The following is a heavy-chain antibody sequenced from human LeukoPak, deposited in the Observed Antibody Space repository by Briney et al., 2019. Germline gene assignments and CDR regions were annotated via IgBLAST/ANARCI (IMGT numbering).Heavy chain of an antibody. CDR2: IKSDGSST. D-gene: IGHD6-6*01. J-gene: IGHJ6*03. CDR3: ARDLVSVAAPDHYYYYMDV. CDR1: GFTFSSHW. V-gene: IGHV3-74*01. Sequence: PGGSLRLSCAASGFTFSSHWMHWVRQAPGKGLVWVSHIKSDGSSTTYADSVKGRFTISRDNAKNTLYPLMNSLRAEDTAVYFCARDLVSVAAPDHYYYYMDVWGRGTTVTVSS.